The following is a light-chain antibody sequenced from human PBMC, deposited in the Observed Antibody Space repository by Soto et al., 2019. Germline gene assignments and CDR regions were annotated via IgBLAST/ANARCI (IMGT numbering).Light chain of an antibody. CDR1: SSDIGAYNY. V-gene: IGLV2-14*01. CDR2: EVG. J-gene: IGLJ3*02. Sequence: QSALTQPASVSGSPGQSITISCTGTSSDIGAYNYVSWYQQHPGKAPTLMIYEVGNRPSGASNRFSGSKSGNTASLTISGLQAEDEADYYCSSYTTSSPWVFGGGTQLTVL. CDR3: SSYTTSSPWV.